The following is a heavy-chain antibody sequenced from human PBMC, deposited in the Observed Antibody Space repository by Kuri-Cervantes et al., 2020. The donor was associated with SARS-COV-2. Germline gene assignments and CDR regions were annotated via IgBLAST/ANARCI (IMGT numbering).Heavy chain of an antibody. Sequence: GESLKISCAASGFTLSSYAMNWVRQAPGKGLEWVSYISSSGSTIYYADSVKGRFTISRDNAKNSLYLQMNSLRAEDTAVYYCAPRGEGSGFDYWGQGTLVTVSS. J-gene: IGHJ4*02. V-gene: IGHV3-48*03. CDR2: ISSSGSTI. D-gene: IGHD3-16*01. CDR3: APRGEGSGFDY. CDR1: GFTLSSYA.